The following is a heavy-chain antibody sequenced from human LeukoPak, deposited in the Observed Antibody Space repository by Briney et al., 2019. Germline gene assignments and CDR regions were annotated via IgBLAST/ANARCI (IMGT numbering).Heavy chain of an antibody. V-gene: IGHV1-2*02. D-gene: IGHD2-2*01. CDR2: INPNGGDT. CDR1: GYTFTDYH. Sequence: ASVKVSCKASGYTFTDYHMHWVRQAPGQGFEWMGWINPNGGDTNYAQKFQGRVTMTRDTSISTAHMEVSRLRSDDTAVYYCARANFLYCSSSTCLFDYWGQGTLVTVSS. J-gene: IGHJ4*02. CDR3: ARANFLYCSSSTCLFDY.